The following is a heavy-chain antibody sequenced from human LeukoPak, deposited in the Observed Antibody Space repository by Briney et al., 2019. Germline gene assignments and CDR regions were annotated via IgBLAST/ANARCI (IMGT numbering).Heavy chain of an antibody. J-gene: IGHJ4*02. CDR3: ARGLDNWNAYIFDN. CDR1: GGSFSGYY. D-gene: IGHD1-20*01. CDR2: INHRGST. V-gene: IGHV4-34*01. Sequence: PSETLSLTCAVYGGSFSGYYWSWIRQPPGKGLEWIGEINHRGSTNYNPSLKSRVTISVDTSKNQFSLKLSSVTAADTAVYYCARGLDNWNAYIFDNWGLGTLVTVSS.